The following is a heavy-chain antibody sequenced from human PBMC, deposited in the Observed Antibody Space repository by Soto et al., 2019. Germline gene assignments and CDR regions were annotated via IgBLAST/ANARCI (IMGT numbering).Heavy chain of an antibody. J-gene: IGHJ3*02. V-gene: IGHV3-30*14. D-gene: IGHD6-6*01. CDR3: ARSSSNDFAT. CDR1: GFSFSSYA. CDR2: ISYDGSNK. Sequence: QVQLVESGGGVVQPGRSLRLSCAASGFSFSSYAMHWVRQAPGKGLEWVAVISYDGSNKYYADSVKGRFTISRDNSKNTLLLQVNSLRAEDTDVYYCARSSSNDFATWGQGTMFSVSS.